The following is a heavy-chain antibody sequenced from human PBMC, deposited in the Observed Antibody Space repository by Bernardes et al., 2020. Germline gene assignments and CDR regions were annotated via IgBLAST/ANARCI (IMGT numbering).Heavy chain of an antibody. CDR3: ARDKGDYGDFWYYYYGMDV. D-gene: IGHD4-17*01. CDR1: GFTFSSYG. J-gene: IGHJ6*02. V-gene: IGHV3-33*01. Sequence: GGSLRLSCAASGFTFSSYGMHWVRQAPGKGLEWVAVIWYDGSNKYYADSVKGRFTISRDNSKNTLYLQMNSLRAEDTAVYYCARDKGDYGDFWYYYYGMDVWGQGTTVTVSS. CDR2: IWYDGSNK.